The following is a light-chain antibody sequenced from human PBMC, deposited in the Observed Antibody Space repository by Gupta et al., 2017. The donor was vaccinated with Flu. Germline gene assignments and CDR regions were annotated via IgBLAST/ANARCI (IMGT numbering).Light chain of an antibody. J-gene: IGKJ5*01. Sequence: TQSPLLLPVTRGQADAISCNTSQALVYSDGTIYFNWFQQRPGQSPRRLLYKVSMRGSGVPDRFSGSASGAYFTLKISVVDAEDVGIYYCRRSKSWRRTFGQGTRLE. CDR2: KVS. CDR1: QALVYSDGTIY. CDR3: RRSKSWRRT. V-gene: IGKV2-30*01.